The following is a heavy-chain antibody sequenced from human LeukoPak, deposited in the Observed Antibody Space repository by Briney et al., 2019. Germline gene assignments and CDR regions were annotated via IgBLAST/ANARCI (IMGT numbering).Heavy chain of an antibody. V-gene: IGHV3-66*01. CDR1: GFTVSSDY. CDR2: FYRGGST. CDR3: ARSQDGSGSYFYYFYIDV. Sequence: GGSLRLSCAASGFTVSSDYMSWVRKAPGKGLEWVSIFYRGGSTYYADSVKGRFTVSRGNSKNILYLQMNSLRAEDTAVYYYARSQDGSGSYFYYFYIDVWGKGTTV. D-gene: IGHD3-10*01. J-gene: IGHJ6*03.